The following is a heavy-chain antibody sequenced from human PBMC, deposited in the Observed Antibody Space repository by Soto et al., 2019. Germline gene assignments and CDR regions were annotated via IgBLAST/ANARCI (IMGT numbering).Heavy chain of an antibody. CDR3: ARDRLVATTCSGGSCYSEFDY. Sequence: QVQLVQSGAEVKKPGASVKVSCKASGYTFTSYGISWVRQAPGQGLAWMGWISAYNGNTNYAQKLHGRVTMTTDTSTSTAYMELRSLRADVTDVYYCARDRLVATTCSGGSCYSEFDYWGQGTLVTVSS. J-gene: IGHJ4*02. CDR2: ISAYNGNT. CDR1: GYTFTSYG. V-gene: IGHV1-18*01. D-gene: IGHD2-15*01.